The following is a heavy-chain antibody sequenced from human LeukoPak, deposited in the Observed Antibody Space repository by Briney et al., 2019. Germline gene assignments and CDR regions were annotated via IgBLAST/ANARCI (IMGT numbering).Heavy chain of an antibody. CDR3: ARDDYYDSTSTLCPDH. Sequence: ASVKVSCKASGYTFTSYYMHWVRQAPGQGLEWMGIINPSGGSTSYAQKFQGRVTMTRDTSTSTVYMELSSLRSEDTAVYYCARDDYYDSTSTLCPDHWGQGTLVTVSS. CDR2: INPSGGST. J-gene: IGHJ4*02. D-gene: IGHD3-22*01. CDR1: GYTFTSYY. V-gene: IGHV1-46*01.